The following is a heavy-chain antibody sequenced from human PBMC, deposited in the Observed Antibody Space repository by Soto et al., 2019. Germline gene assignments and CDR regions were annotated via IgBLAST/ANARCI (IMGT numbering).Heavy chain of an antibody. J-gene: IGHJ6*04. CDR3: ATGRIVVVGSRAYYGMAV. V-gene: IGHV1-69*19. CDR1: GGTLSNSA. D-gene: IGHD3-22*01. CDR2: IIPVFGIV. Sequence: QLQLAQSGADVKKAGASVRVSCKASGGTLSNSAFSWVRQAPGQGLEWMGGIIPVFGIVNYAQKYQAQVTITADESTTPAYMELRSLRSEDTAVYFCATGRIVVVGSRAYYGMAVWGKGTTVTVRS.